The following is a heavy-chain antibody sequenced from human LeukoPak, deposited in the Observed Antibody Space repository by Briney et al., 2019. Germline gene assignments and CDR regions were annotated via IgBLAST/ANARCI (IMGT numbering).Heavy chain of an antibody. CDR2: IYYSGST. D-gene: IGHD5-18*01. CDR1: GGSISRSGYY. CDR3: ARENGYRYDY. Sequence: SETLSLTCAVSGGSISRSGYYWRWIRQPPGKGLEWIGSIYYSGSTNYNPSLKSRVTISVDTSKNQFSLKLSSVTAADTALYYCARENGYRYDYWGQGTLVTVSS. J-gene: IGHJ4*02. V-gene: IGHV4-61*08.